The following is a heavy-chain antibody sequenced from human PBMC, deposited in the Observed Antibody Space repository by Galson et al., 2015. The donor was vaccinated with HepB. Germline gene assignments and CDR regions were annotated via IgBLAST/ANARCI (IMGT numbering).Heavy chain of an antibody. CDR3: ARGPAYDFWSGYLQQFDP. CDR1: GYTFTSYD. J-gene: IGHJ5*02. D-gene: IGHD3-3*01. CDR2: MNPNSGNT. V-gene: IGHV1-8*01. Sequence: SVKVSCKASGYTFTSYDINWVRQATGQGLEWMGWMNPNSGNTGYAQKFQGRVTMTRNTSISTAYMELSSLRSEDTAVYYCARGPAYDFWSGYLQQFDPWGQGTLVTVSS.